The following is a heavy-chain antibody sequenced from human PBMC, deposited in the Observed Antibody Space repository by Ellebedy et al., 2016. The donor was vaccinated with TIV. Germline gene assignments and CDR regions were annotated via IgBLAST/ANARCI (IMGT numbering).Heavy chain of an antibody. J-gene: IGHJ4*02. CDR3: TTNPGVWGDF. V-gene: IGHV3-15*07. D-gene: IGHD2-8*01. CDR1: GLTFSEAW. CDR2: IKSRANGETA. Sequence: PGGSLRLSCAASGLTFSEAWMNWVRQAPGKGLEWVGHIKSRANGETADYAAPVKGRFTISRDDSKDTLYLQMNSLKTEDTAVYYCTTNPGVWGDFWGQGILVTVSS.